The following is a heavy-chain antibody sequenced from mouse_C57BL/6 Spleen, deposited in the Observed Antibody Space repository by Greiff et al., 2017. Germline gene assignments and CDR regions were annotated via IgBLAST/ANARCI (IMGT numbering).Heavy chain of an antibody. CDR3: AKGYHWYFDV. CDR1: GYTFTSYW. Sequence: QVQLQQPGAELVRPGSSVKLSCKASGYTFTSYWMHWVKQRPIQGLEWIGKIDPSDRETHYNQKFKDKATLTVDTSSSTAYMQLSSLTSEDSAVYYCAKGYHWYFDVWGTGTTVTVAS. V-gene: IGHV1-52*01. J-gene: IGHJ1*03. CDR2: IDPSDRET. D-gene: IGHD2-2*01.